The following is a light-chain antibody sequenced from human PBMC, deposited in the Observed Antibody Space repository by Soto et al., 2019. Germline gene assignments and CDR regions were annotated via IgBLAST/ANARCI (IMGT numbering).Light chain of an antibody. CDR1: QSVSSSY. CDR3: QQYSTSPT. J-gene: IGKJ5*01. V-gene: IGKV3-20*01. Sequence: DIVLTQSPGTLSLSPGERAALSCRASQSVSSSYLAWYQQKPGQAPRLLIYGASSRATGIPDRFSGSGSGTDFTLTISRLEPEDFAVYYCQQYSTSPTFGEGTRLEIK. CDR2: GAS.